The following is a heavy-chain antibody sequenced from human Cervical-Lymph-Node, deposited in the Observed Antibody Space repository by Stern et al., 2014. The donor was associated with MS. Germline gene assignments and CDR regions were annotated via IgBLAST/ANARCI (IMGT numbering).Heavy chain of an antibody. Sequence: VQLVESGGGLVQPGGSLRLSCAASGLTFTRYWMSWVRQSPGKGLELVANIKGDESEKYYVDSVKGRFTISRDNAKNSLFLQMNNLRAEDTAVYYCARDYFTYGDYFDYWGQGVLVTVSS. J-gene: IGHJ4*02. CDR1: GLTFTRYW. CDR3: ARDYFTYGDYFDY. V-gene: IGHV3-7*01. D-gene: IGHD4-17*01. CDR2: IKGDESEK.